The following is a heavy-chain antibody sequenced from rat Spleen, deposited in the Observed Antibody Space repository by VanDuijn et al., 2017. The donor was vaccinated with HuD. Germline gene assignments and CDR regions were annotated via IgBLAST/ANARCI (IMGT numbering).Heavy chain of an antibody. J-gene: IGHJ2*01. V-gene: IGHV5-7*01. D-gene: IGHD1-2*01. CDR2: IFYDGSST. CDR1: GFTFSDYY. Sequence: EVQLVESGGGLMQPGRSLTLSCAASGFTFSDYYMAWVRQAPKKGLEWVATIFYDGSSTYYRDSVKGRFTISRDNAKSTLYLQMDSLRSEDTATYYCARGGIYDYWGQGVMVTVSS. CDR3: ARGGIYDY.